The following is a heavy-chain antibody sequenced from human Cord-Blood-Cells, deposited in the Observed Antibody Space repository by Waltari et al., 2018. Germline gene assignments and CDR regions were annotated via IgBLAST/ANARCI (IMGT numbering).Heavy chain of an antibody. J-gene: IGHJ4*02. D-gene: IGHD2-15*01. CDR2: INPSGGST. CDR1: GYTFPSYY. Sequence: QVQLVQSGAEVKKPGASVKVSCKASGYTFPSYYTPCVRHPPGQGLEWMGIINPSGGSTSYAQKFQGRVTMTRDTSTSTVYMELSSLRSEDTAVYYCASAQGVCSGGSCYSYWGQGTLVTVSS. CDR3: ASAQGVCSGGSCYSY. V-gene: IGHV1-46*01.